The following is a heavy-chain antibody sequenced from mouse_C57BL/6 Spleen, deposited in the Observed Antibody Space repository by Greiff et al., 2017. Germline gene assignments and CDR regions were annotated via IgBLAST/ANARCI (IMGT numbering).Heavy chain of an antibody. CDR3: ARYYGSRPAWFAY. D-gene: IGHD1-1*01. CDR2: INPNNGGT. CDR1: GYTFTDYY. V-gene: IGHV1-26*01. J-gene: IGHJ3*01. Sequence: EVQLQQSGPELVKPGASVKISCKASGYTFTDYYMNWVKQSHGKSLEWIGDINPNNGGTSYNQKLKGKATLTVYKSSSTAYMELRSLTSEDSAVYSCARYYGSRPAWFAYWGQGTLVTVSA.